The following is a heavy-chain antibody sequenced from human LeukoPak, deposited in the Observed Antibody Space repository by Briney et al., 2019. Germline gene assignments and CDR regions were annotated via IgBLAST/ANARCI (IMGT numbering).Heavy chain of an antibody. V-gene: IGHV5-51*01. CDR1: GYSFTNYW. Sequence: GESLKISCKGSGYSFTNYWIGWVRQMPGKGLEWMGIIYPGDSDTRYSPSFQGQVTIPADKSISTAYLQWSSLKASDTAMYYCARPGSSGWWALDYWGQGTLVTVSS. J-gene: IGHJ4*02. CDR2: IYPGDSDT. CDR3: ARPGSSGWWALDY. D-gene: IGHD6-19*01.